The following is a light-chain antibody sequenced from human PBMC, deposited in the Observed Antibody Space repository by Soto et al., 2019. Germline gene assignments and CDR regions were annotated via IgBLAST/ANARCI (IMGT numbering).Light chain of an antibody. Sequence: QPVLTQPASVSGSPGQSITISCTGTSSDVGGYNYVSWYQQHPGKAPKLMIYEVSNRPSGVSNRFSGSKSGNTASLTISGLQADDEADYYCSSYTSSSTLVVFGGGTKVTVL. CDR1: SSDVGGYNY. J-gene: IGLJ2*01. V-gene: IGLV2-14*01. CDR3: SSYTSSSTLVV. CDR2: EVS.